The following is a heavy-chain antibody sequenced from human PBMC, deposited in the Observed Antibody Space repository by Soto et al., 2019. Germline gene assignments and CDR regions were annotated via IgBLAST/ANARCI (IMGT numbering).Heavy chain of an antibody. Sequence: PPESLSLACAVSAGSISSGGYGWSWIRQPPGKGLEWIGYIYHSGSTYYNPSLKSRVTISVDRSKNQFSLKLSSVTAADTAVYYCARVMMYYFDYWGQGTLVTVSS. D-gene: IGHD3-16*01. CDR1: AGSISSGGYG. CDR3: ARVMMYYFDY. CDR2: IYHSGST. V-gene: IGHV4-30-2*01. J-gene: IGHJ4*02.